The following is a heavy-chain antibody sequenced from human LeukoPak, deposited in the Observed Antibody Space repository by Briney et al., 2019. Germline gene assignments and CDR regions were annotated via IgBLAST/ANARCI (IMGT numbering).Heavy chain of an antibody. D-gene: IGHD3-16*01. V-gene: IGHV3-48*04. J-gene: IGHJ5*02. Sequence: PGGSLRLSCAASGFIFTDYSINWVRQAPGKGLEWVSHISSSGSIIHYADSLKGRFTISRDNAKNSAYLQMSGLRAEDTAVYYCARAGFYDTTFDPWGQGTLVTVSS. CDR3: ARAGFYDTTFDP. CDR2: ISSSGSII. CDR1: GFIFTDYS.